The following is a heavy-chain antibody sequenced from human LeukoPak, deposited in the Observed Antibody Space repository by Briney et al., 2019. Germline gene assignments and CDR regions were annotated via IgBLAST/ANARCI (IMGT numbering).Heavy chain of an antibody. CDR2: ISSSSSYI. CDR3: ARDHRLGSSSWYWFDP. V-gene: IGHV3-21*01. D-gene: IGHD6-13*01. CDR1: GFTFSSYS. J-gene: IGHJ5*02. Sequence: PGGSLRLSCAASGFTFSSYSINWVRQAPGKGLEWVSSISSSSSYIYYADSVKGRFTISRDNAKNSLYLQMNSLRAEDTAVYYCARDHRLGSSSWYWFDPWGQGTLVTVSS.